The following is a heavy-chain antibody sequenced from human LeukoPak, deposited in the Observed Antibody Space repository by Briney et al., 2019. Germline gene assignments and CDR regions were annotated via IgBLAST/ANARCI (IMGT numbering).Heavy chain of an antibody. V-gene: IGHV1-2*02. CDR2: INPNSGGT. CDR3: AKGLVVVPAGVDY. D-gene: IGHD2-2*01. Sequence: SVKVSCKASGYTFTGYYMHWVRQAPGQGLEWMGWINPNSGGTNYAQKFQGRVTMTRDTSISTAYMELSRLRSDDTAVYYCAKGLVVVPAGVDYWGQGTLVTVSS. CDR1: GYTFTGYY. J-gene: IGHJ4*02.